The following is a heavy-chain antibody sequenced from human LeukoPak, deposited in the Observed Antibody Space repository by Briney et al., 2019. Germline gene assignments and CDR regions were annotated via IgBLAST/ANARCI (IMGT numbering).Heavy chain of an antibody. CDR3: ASGYFVHTFDF. V-gene: IGHV4-39*01. Sequence: PSETLSLTCTVSGVSIRSTSYYWGWIRQPPGKGLEWIGSIYFSGNTYYNPSLKTRVTISIDTSKNQFSLKLTSVTAADTAIFHCASGYFVHTFDFWGQGTLVTVSS. D-gene: IGHD2-2*03. CDR2: IYFSGNT. J-gene: IGHJ4*02. CDR1: GVSIRSTSYY.